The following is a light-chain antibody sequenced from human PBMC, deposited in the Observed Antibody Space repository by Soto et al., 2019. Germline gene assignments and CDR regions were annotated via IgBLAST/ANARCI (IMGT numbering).Light chain of an antibody. CDR1: QSLSSW. CDR3: QQYNTFPLT. V-gene: IGKV1-5*03. Sequence: DIQMTQSPSTLSASVGDRVTITCRASQSLSSWLAWYQEKPGKAPKLLIYKASSLESGVPSRFSGSGSETEFTLTISSLQPDDFANYYCQQYNTFPLTFGGGTKVEIK. J-gene: IGKJ4*01. CDR2: KAS.